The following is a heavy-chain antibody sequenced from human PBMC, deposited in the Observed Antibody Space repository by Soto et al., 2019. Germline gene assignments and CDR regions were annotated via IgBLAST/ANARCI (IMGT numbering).Heavy chain of an antibody. D-gene: IGHD4-17*01. CDR2: IYYSGST. Sequence: SETLSLTCTVSGGSISSYYWSWIRQPPGKGLEWIGYIYYSGSTNYNPSLKSRVTISVDTSKNQFSLKLSSVTAADTAVYYCARARQGDYAGIDYWGQGTLVTVSS. V-gene: IGHV4-59*01. J-gene: IGHJ4*02. CDR3: ARARQGDYAGIDY. CDR1: GGSISSYY.